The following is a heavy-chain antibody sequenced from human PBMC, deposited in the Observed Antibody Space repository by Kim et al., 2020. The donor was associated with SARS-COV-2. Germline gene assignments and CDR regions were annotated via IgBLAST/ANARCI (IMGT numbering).Heavy chain of an antibody. D-gene: IGHD6-13*01. J-gene: IGHJ4*02. CDR2: IKHDESEK. CDR3: AREGGISSSWSPGYFDY. V-gene: IGHV3-7*03. CDR1: GFTFSNYW. Sequence: GGSLRLSCAASGFTFSNYWMTWVRQAPGKGLEWVANIKHDESEKYYVDSVKGRFTISRDNAKNSLYLQMNSLRAEDTAVYYCAREGGISSSWSPGYFDYWGQGTLVTVSS.